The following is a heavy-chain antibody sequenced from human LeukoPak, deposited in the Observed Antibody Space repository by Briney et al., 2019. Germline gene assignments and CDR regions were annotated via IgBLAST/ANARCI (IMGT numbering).Heavy chain of an antibody. CDR3: ARDFAHSDFWSGKYYFDY. Sequence: EGSLRLSCAASGFTFSSYWMSWVRQAPGKGLEWVANIKQDGSEKYYVDSVKGRFTISRDNAKNSLYLQMNSLRAEDTAVYYCARDFAHSDFWSGKYYFDYWGQGTLVTVSS. CDR1: GFTFSSYW. D-gene: IGHD3-3*01. CDR2: IKQDGSEK. V-gene: IGHV3-7*01. J-gene: IGHJ4*02.